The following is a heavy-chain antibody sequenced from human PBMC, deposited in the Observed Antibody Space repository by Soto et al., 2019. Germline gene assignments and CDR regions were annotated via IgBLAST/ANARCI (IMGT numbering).Heavy chain of an antibody. CDR2: IYYSGST. V-gene: IGHV4-39*01. CDR1: GGSISSSSYY. CDR3: ARHWSYGDYGNDAFDI. J-gene: IGHJ3*02. D-gene: IGHD4-17*01. Sequence: PSETLSLTCTVSGGSISSSSYYWGWIRQPPGKGLEWIGSIYYSGSTYYNPSLKSRVTISVDTSKNQFSLKLSSVTAADTAVYHCARHWSYGDYGNDAFDIWGQGTMVTVSS.